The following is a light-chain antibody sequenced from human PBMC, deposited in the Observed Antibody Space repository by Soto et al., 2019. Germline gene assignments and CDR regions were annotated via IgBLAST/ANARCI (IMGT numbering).Light chain of an antibody. Sequence: QSALTQPASVSGSPGQSITIACTGTSSDIGGYNFVSWYQQHPGKAPKLLIYDVGNRPSGVSNRFSGSKSGNTASLTISGLQAEDEAHYYCNSYRTVSTYVFGTGTQLTAL. J-gene: IGLJ1*01. CDR3: NSYRTVSTYV. CDR2: DVG. V-gene: IGLV2-14*01. CDR1: SSDIGGYNF.